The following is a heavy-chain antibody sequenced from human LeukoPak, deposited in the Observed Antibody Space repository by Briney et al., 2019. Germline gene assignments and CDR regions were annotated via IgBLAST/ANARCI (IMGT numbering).Heavy chain of an antibody. V-gene: IGHV3-33*06. Sequence: GGSLRLSCAASGFTFSSYGMHWVRQVPGKGLEWVAVIWYDGSNKYYADSVKGRFTISRDNSKNTLYLQMNSLRAEDTAVYYCAKDRSGAVAGSDYWGQGTLVTVSS. CDR1: GFTFSSYG. D-gene: IGHD6-19*01. J-gene: IGHJ4*02. CDR2: IWYDGSNK. CDR3: AKDRSGAVAGSDY.